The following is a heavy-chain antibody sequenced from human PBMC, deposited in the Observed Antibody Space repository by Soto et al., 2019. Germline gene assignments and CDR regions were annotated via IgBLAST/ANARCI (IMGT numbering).Heavy chain of an antibody. D-gene: IGHD2-15*01. CDR2: IIPVFATT. Sequence: QVQLVQSGAEVKKPGSSVKVSCKASGGTFSNYILNWVRQAPGQGLEWMGEIIPVFATTNYAQKFQGRVSITADESTSTAYMELSSLRSEDTAVFYCARTDLRYCSGGACYKGFDSWGQGTLATVSS. CDR3: ARTDLRYCSGGACYKGFDS. V-gene: IGHV1-69*01. J-gene: IGHJ4*02. CDR1: GGTFSNYI.